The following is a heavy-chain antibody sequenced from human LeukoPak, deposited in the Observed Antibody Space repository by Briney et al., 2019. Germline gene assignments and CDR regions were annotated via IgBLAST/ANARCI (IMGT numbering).Heavy chain of an antibody. CDR1: GFTFSSYA. D-gene: IGHD5-18*01. J-gene: IGHJ6*02. CDR2: ISSNGGST. CDR3: ARAGSMVKRSGGYYYGMDV. Sequence: GGSLRLSCAASGFTFSSYAMRWVRQAPGKGLEYVSAISSNGGSTYYANSVKGRFTISRDNSKNTLYLQMGSLRAEDMAVYYCARAGSMVKRSGGYYYGMDVWGQGTTVTVSS. V-gene: IGHV3-64*01.